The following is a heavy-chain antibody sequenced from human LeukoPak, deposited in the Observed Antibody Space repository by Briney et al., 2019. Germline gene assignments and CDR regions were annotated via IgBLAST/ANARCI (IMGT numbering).Heavy chain of an antibody. CDR2: ISSSSSTI. CDR1: GFTFSSYR. Sequence: GGSLRLSCAASGFTFSSYRMNWVRQAPGKGLEWVSYISSSSSTIYYADSVKGRFTISRDNAKNSLYLQMNSLRAEDTAVYYCARDRYSSGWHTRDYWGQGTLVTVSS. V-gene: IGHV3-48*04. J-gene: IGHJ4*02. D-gene: IGHD6-19*01. CDR3: ARDRYSSGWHTRDY.